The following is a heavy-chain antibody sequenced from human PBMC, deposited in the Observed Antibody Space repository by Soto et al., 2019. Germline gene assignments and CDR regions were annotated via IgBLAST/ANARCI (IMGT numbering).Heavy chain of an antibody. CDR3: AKDQGSDY. Sequence: QVQLVESGGGVVQPGRSLRLSCVASGFTFSSYGMHWVRQAPGKGLEWVAVISYDGSNKYYADSVKGRFTISRDNSKNTLYLQMNSLRAEDTAVYYCAKDQGSDYWGQGTLVTVSS. CDR2: ISYDGSNK. CDR1: GFTFSSYG. V-gene: IGHV3-30*18. J-gene: IGHJ4*02. D-gene: IGHD3-10*01.